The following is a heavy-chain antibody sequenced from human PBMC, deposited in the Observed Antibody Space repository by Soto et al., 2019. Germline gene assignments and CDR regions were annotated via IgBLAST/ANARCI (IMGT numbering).Heavy chain of an antibody. Sequence: GGSLRLSCVASGFTFSDYSMSWIRQAPGKGLEWLAFIDSRGRTLSYADSVRGRFTISRDNAEISVYLQMDSLRADDTAVYYCTRQAARNYIDSYGQGNSFTISS. CDR3: TRQAARNYIDS. J-gene: IGHJ4*02. CDR1: GFTFSDYS. D-gene: IGHD6-6*01. V-gene: IGHV3-11*01. CDR2: IDSRGRTL.